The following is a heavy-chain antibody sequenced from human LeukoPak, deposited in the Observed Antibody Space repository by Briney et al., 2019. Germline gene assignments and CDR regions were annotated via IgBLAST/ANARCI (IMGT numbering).Heavy chain of an antibody. J-gene: IGHJ3*02. CDR2: IDPSDSYT. Sequence: GESLRIFCKGSGYSFTSYWISWVRQMPGKGLEWMGRIDPSDSYTNYSPSFQGHVTISADKSISTAYLQWSSLKASDTAMYYCARRRYSSSWYGAFDIWGQGTMVTVSS. CDR1: GYSFTSYW. V-gene: IGHV5-10-1*01. D-gene: IGHD6-13*01. CDR3: ARRRYSSSWYGAFDI.